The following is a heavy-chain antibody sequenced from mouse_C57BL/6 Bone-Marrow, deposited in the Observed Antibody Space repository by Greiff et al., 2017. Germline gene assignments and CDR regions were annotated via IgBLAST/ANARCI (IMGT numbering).Heavy chain of an antibody. D-gene: IGHD1-2*01. CDR2: IYPRSGNT. J-gene: IGHJ2*01. CDR1: GYTFTSYG. CDR3: ARRTTAYFDY. Sequence: VQRVESGAELARPGASVKLSCKASGYTFTSYGISWVKQRTGQGLEWIGEIYPRSGNTYYNEKFKGKATLTADKSSSTAYMELRSLTSEDSAVYLCARRTTAYFDYWGQGTTLTVSS. V-gene: IGHV1-81*01.